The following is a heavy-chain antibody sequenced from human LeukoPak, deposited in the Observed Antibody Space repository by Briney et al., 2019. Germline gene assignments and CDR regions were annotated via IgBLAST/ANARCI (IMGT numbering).Heavy chain of an antibody. D-gene: IGHD3-10*01. CDR1: GFTFSYYW. J-gene: IGHJ5*02. CDR2: IKEDGSEK. Sequence: PGGSLRLSCAASGFTFSYYWMRWVRQAPGKGLEWVANIKEDGSEKYYVDSVKGRFTISTDNARNSVFLQMSSLRAEDMAVYYCARQKGSGSNWFDHWGQGTLVTVSS. CDR3: ARQKGSGSNWFDH. V-gene: IGHV3-7*01.